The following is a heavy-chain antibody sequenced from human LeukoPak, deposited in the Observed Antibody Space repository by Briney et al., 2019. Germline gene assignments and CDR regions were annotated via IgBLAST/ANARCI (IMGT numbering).Heavy chain of an antibody. Sequence: PGGSLRLSCAASGFTFSTYYMNWVRQAPGKGLEWVSSITTSSSYIYYADSVKGRFTISRDNAKNSLYLQMNSLRAEDTAVYYCAREWKTCSGGSCPSGYWGQGTLVTVSS. J-gene: IGHJ4*02. CDR2: ITTSSSYI. D-gene: IGHD2-15*01. CDR1: GFTFSTYY. V-gene: IGHV3-21*01. CDR3: AREWKTCSGGSCPSGY.